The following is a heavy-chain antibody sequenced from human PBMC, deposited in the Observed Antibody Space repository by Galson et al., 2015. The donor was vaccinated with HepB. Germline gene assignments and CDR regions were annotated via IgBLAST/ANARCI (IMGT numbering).Heavy chain of an antibody. CDR1: GYSFTSYW. CDR2: IDPSDSYT. D-gene: IGHD6-13*01. J-gene: IGHJ6*02. V-gene: IGHV5-10-1*01. Sequence: QSGAEVKKPGESLRISCKGSGYSFTSYWISWVRQMPGKGLEWMGRIDPSDSYTNYSPSFQGHVTISADKSISTAYLQWRSLKASDTAMYYCARPPGLTAREAGALSGMDVWGQGTTVTVSS. CDR3: ARPPGLTAREAGALSGMDV.